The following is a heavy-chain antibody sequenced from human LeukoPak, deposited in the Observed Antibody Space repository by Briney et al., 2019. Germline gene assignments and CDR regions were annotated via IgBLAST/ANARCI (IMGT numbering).Heavy chain of an antibody. CDR1: GYTFSGYY. CDR2: INPNGGVT. J-gene: IGHJ4*02. CDR3: ARDGGDGYNFYY. D-gene: IGHD5-24*01. V-gene: IGHV1-2*02. Sequence: ASVKVSCKASGYTFSGYYMHWSRQAPGQGLEWMGWINPNGGVTNYAQKFQGRVTMTRDTSISTAYMELSGLRSDDTAVYYCARDGGDGYNFYYWGQGTLVTVSS.